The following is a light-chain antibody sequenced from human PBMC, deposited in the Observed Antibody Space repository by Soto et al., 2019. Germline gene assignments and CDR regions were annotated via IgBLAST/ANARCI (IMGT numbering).Light chain of an antibody. V-gene: IGKV3-20*01. Sequence: EIVLTQSPGTLSLSPGERATLSCRASQSVSSSYSAWYQQKPGQAPRLLMYGASRRATGIPDRFSGRGSGTDFTLTISRLEPEDFAVYYCQHYGGSPPYTFGQGTKLEI. CDR1: QSVSSSY. CDR3: QHYGGSPPYT. CDR2: GAS. J-gene: IGKJ2*01.